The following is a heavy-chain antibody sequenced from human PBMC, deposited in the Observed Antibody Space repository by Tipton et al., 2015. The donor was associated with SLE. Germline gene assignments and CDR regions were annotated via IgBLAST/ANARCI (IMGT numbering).Heavy chain of an antibody. J-gene: IGHJ3*02. CDR3: TRGWIRMRIDSFDI. Sequence: SLRLSCTASGFSFGDYAMSWVRQAPGKGLEWVSFIRSKAYGGKTEYAASVKGRFTISRDDSKSIAYLQMNSLKTEDTAVYYCTRGWIRMRIDSFDIWGQGRMVTVSS. CDR1: GFSFGDYA. V-gene: IGHV3-49*04. CDR2: IRSKAYGGKT. D-gene: IGHD5-18*01.